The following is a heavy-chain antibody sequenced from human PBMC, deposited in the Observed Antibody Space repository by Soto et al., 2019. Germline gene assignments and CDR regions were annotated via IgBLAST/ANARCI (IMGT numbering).Heavy chain of an antibody. D-gene: IGHD3-10*01. CDR3: ASAAVRGNYYFDY. J-gene: IGHJ4*02. V-gene: IGHV4-38-2*01. CDR2: IYHSGST. Sequence: PSETLSLTCAVSGYSISSGYYWGWIRQPPGKGLEWIGSIYHSGSTYYNPSLKSRVTISVDTSKNQFSLKLSSVTAADTAVYYCASAAVRGNYYFDYWGQGTLVTVSS. CDR1: GYSISSGYY.